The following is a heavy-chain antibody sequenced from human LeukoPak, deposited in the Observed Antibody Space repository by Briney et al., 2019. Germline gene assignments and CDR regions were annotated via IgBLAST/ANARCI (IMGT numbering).Heavy chain of an antibody. CDR2: ISSSSSYI. D-gene: IGHD3-22*01. Sequence: NPGGSLRLSCAASGFTFSSYSMNWVRQAPGKGLEWVSSISSSSSYIYYTDSVKGRFTISRDNAKNSLYLQMNSLRAEDTAVYNCARGNYYDTTDFYWGQGTLVTVSS. CDR3: ARGNYYDTTDFY. J-gene: IGHJ4*02. V-gene: IGHV3-21*01. CDR1: GFTFSSYS.